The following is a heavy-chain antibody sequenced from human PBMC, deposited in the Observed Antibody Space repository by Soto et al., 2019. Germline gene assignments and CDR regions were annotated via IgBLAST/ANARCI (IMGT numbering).Heavy chain of an antibody. J-gene: IGHJ4*02. Sequence: PGGSLRLSCAASGFTFSSYWMSWVRQAPGKGLEWVANIKQDGSEKYYVDSVKGRFIISRDNAKNSLFLQMNSLTAEDTALYYCAKDHDEDFGYDLDYFNSWGQGTQVTVSS. CDR3: AKDHDEDFGYDLDYFNS. V-gene: IGHV3-7*03. D-gene: IGHD3-3*01. CDR2: IKQDGSEK. CDR1: GFTFSSYW.